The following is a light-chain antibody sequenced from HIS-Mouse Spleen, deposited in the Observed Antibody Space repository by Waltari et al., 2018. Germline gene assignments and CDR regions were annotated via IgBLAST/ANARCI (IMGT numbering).Light chain of an antibody. Sequence: DIVMTQSPDSLAVSLGERATINCKSSQRFLSSSNNKNYLAWYQQKPGQPPKLLIYWASTRESGVPDRFSGSGSGTDFTLTISSLQAEDVAVYYCQQYYSTPLTFGGGTKVEIK. J-gene: IGKJ4*01. CDR2: WAS. V-gene: IGKV4-1*01. CDR3: QQYYSTPLT. CDR1: QRFLSSSNNKNY.